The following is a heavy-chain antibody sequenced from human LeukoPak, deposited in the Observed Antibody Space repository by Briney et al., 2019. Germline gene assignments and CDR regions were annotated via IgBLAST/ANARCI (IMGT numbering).Heavy chain of an antibody. V-gene: IGHV3-21*01. CDR1: GFTFNAYS. Sequence: GGSLRLSCAACGFTFNAYSMAWVRQAPGKGLEWVSIISRASESIFYADSVKGRFTISRDNAKNSLYLQMNGLRADDTAAYYCARGATDTTRWFDPWGQGTLVTVSS. CDR3: ARGATDTTRWFDP. CDR2: ISRASESI. D-gene: IGHD1-7*01. J-gene: IGHJ5*02.